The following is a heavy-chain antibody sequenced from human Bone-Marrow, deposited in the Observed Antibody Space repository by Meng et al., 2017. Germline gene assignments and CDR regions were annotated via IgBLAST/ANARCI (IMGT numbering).Heavy chain of an antibody. V-gene: IGHV4-39*07. CDR1: GGSISSSSYY. Sequence: SETLSLTCTVAGGSISSSSYYWGWIRQPPGKGLEWIGSIYYSGSTYYNPSRKSRVTISVDTSKNQFSLKLSSVTAADTAVYYCARHYGGSGSYSAYYYYYGMDVWGQGTTVTVSS. CDR3: ARHYGGSGSYSAYYYYYGMDV. J-gene: IGHJ6*02. CDR2: IYYSGST. D-gene: IGHD3-10*01.